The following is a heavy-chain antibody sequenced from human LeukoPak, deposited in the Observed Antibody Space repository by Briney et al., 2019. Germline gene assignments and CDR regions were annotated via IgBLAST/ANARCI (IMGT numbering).Heavy chain of an antibody. Sequence: SETRSLTCIVSGGSISRYYWSWIRQPPGKGLEWIGYIYYSESTNYNPSLKRRDPISVDTSKNQVSLKLSSLPAADTDVYYCARHPYPIWGQGTLDTVSS. J-gene: IGHJ4*02. D-gene: IGHD2-2*02. V-gene: IGHV4-59*08. CDR1: GGSISRYY. CDR2: IYYSEST. CDR3: ARHPYPI.